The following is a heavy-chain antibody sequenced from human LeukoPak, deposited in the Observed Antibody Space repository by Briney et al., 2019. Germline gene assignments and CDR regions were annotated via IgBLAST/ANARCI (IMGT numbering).Heavy chain of an antibody. D-gene: IGHD6-13*01. CDR1: GFTFSSYA. J-gene: IGHJ6*02. Sequence: PGGSLRLSCAASGFTFSSYAMHWVRQAPGKGLEWVAVISYDGSNKYYADSVKGRFTISRDNSKNTLYLQMNSLRAEDTAVYYCARHLASSSWGNYYYGMDVWGQGTTVTVSS. CDR2: ISYDGSNK. V-gene: IGHV3-30-3*01. CDR3: ARHLASSSWGNYYYGMDV.